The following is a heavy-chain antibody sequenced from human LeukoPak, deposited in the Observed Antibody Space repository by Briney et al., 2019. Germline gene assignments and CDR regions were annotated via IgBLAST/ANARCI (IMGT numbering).Heavy chain of an antibody. CDR2: ISSSSSYI. J-gene: IGHJ4*02. CDR3: ARDRLSSWYSRYFDY. Sequence: PGGSLRLSCAASGFTFSSYSMNWVRQAPGKGLEWVSSISSSSSYIYYADSVKGRFTISRVNAKNSLYLQMNSLRAEDTAVYYCARDRLSSWYSRYFDYWGQGTLVTVSS. D-gene: IGHD6-13*01. CDR1: GFTFSSYS. V-gene: IGHV3-21*01.